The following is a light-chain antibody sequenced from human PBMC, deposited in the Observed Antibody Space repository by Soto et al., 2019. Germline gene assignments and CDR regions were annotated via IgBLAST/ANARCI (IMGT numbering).Light chain of an antibody. CDR1: QSLLDSNAYNC. V-gene: IGKV2-28*01. CDR3: MQSLQTTLT. Sequence: DIVMTQSPLSLPVTPGEPASISCRSSQSLLDSNAYNCLEWYLQKPGQSPQLLIYLGSNRASGVPDWFSGSGSGTDFTLKISRVEAEDVGDYYCMQSLQTTLTFGQGAKVEIK. J-gene: IGKJ1*01. CDR2: LGS.